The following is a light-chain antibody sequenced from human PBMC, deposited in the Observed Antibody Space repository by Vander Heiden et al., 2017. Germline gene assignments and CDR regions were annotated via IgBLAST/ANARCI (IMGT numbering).Light chain of an antibody. CDR2: GAS. J-gene: IGKJ1*01. CDR1: QSVSSN. CDR3: QQYNNWPRT. V-gene: IGKV3-15*01. Sequence: EIVMTQSPATLSVSPGERATLSCRASQSVSSNLAWYQQKPGQAPRLLIYGASTRATGIPARFSYSGSGTEFTLTISSLQSEDFAVYYCQQYNNWPRTFGQGTKVEIK.